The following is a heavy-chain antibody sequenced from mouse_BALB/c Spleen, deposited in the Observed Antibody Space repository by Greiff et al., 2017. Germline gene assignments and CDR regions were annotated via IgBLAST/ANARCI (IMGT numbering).Heavy chain of an antibody. CDR2: IYPGNGDT. CDR3: ASLDY. Sequence: VQLQQPGAELVKPGASVKMSCKASGYTFTSYNMHWVKQTPGHGLEWIGAIYPGNGDTSYNQKFKGKATLTADKSSSTAYMQLSSLTSEDSAVYYCASLDYWGQGTSVTVSS. CDR1: GYTFTSYN. J-gene: IGHJ4*01. V-gene: IGHV1-12*01.